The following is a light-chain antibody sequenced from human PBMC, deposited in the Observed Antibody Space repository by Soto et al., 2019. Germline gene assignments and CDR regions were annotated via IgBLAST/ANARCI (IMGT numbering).Light chain of an antibody. CDR1: QRVSSSS. J-gene: IGKJ5*01. Sequence: EIVLTQSPATLSLSPGERATLSCRASQRVSSSSLAWYQHKPGQSPRLLIFGVSSRATDIPDRFSGSGSGTDFTLTINRLEPEDFAVYYCQQYDNSPITFGQGTRLEIK. CDR2: GVS. V-gene: IGKV3-20*01. CDR3: QQYDNSPIT.